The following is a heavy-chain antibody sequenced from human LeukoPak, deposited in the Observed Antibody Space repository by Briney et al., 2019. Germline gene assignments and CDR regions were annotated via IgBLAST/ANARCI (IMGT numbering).Heavy chain of an antibody. J-gene: IGHJ5*02. D-gene: IGHD6-6*01. CDR2: ISGSGDAT. CDR1: GFTFSSYG. V-gene: IGHV3-23*01. CDR3: AKLRVLSSSSENNWFDP. Sequence: GGSLRLSCVASGFTFSSYGMSWARQAPGKRLEWVSAISGSGDATYYAGSVKGRFTISRDNSKNTLYLQMNSLRAEETAVYYCAKLRVLSSSSENNWFDPWGQGTLVTVSS.